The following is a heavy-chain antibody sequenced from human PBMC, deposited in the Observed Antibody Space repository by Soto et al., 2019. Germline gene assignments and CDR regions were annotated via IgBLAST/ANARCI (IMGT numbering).Heavy chain of an antibody. CDR2: ISAYDGKT. D-gene: IGHD3-3*01. CDR3: ARDPHDFWTSYWFDP. J-gene: IGHJ5*02. CDR1: GYPFHTYG. V-gene: IGHV1-18*01. Sequence: GASGKVSCKASGYPFHTYGINWVRQAPGQGLELMGWISAYDGKTTYAEKFQDRLTLTTDRSASTAYMELTSLRADDTAVYYCARDPHDFWTSYWFDPWGQGTLVTVSS.